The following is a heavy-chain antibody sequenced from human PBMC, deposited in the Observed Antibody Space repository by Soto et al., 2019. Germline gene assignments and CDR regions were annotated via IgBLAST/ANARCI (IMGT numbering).Heavy chain of an antibody. CDR1: GFTFSSYA. D-gene: IGHD6-13*01. Sequence: PGGSLRLSCAASGFTFSSYAMSWVRQAPGKGLEWVSAISGSGGSTYYADSVKGRFTISRDNSKNTLYLQMNSLRAEDTAVYYCAKAILEGYSSSTFLFDYWGQGTLVTVSS. CDR3: AKAILEGYSSSTFLFDY. V-gene: IGHV3-23*01. CDR2: ISGSGGST. J-gene: IGHJ4*02.